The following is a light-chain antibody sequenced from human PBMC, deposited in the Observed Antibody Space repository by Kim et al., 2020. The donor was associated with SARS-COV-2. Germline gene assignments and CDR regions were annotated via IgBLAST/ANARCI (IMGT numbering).Light chain of an antibody. CDR2: QDN. J-gene: IGLJ1*01. V-gene: IGLV3-1*01. CDR3: QAWDSSTNNYV. CDR1: KLGDEY. Sequence: SYELTQPPSVSVSPGQTASITCSGSKLGDEYDSWYQQNPHHSPEAVIYQDNQRPSGIPERFSGSNSGNTATLTISGTQAMDAADYSCQAWDSSTNNYV.